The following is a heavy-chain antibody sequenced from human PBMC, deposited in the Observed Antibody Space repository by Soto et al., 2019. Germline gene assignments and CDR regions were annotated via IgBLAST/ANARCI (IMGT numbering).Heavy chain of an antibody. V-gene: IGHV4-31*03. CDR3: AREQWGFDS. J-gene: IGHJ4*02. D-gene: IGHD6-19*01. CDR2: IYYTGNS. Sequence: QVQLQESGPELVKSSQTLSLTCTVSNGSISTNGHYWTWIRQRPGKGLEWIAYIYYTGNSYYNPSLNSRLTISIDTSKNQFSLTLRSVTAADTAVYYCAREQWGFDSWGQGTLVTVSS. CDR1: NGSISTNGHY.